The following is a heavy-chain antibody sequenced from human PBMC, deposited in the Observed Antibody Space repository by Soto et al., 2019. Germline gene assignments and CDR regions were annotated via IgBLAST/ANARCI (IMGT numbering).Heavy chain of an antibody. Sequence: PSESLSLTCTVSGGSICSGGYYWSWIRQHPGKGLEWIGYIYYSGSTYYNPSLKSRVTISVDTSKNQFSLKLSSVTAADTAVYYCARENNYGEELDAFDIWGQGTMVTVSS. CDR1: GGSICSGGYY. J-gene: IGHJ3*02. CDR2: IYYSGST. D-gene: IGHD4-17*01. CDR3: ARENNYGEELDAFDI. V-gene: IGHV4-31*03.